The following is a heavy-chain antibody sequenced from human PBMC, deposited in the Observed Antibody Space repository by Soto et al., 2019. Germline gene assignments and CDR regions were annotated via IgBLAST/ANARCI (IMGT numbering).Heavy chain of an antibody. V-gene: IGHV4-39*01. Sequence: SETLSLTCTVSGGSISSSIYYWGWIRQPPGTGREGVGSIYYSGSTYYNPSLKRRVTISVYTSKNQFSQKLSSVTAADTAVYYCAGRRLGARATNYYFEYWGQGTLVTVSS. CDR2: IYYSGST. J-gene: IGHJ4*02. CDR1: GGSISSSIYY. CDR3: AGRRLGARATNYYFEY. D-gene: IGHD5-12*01.